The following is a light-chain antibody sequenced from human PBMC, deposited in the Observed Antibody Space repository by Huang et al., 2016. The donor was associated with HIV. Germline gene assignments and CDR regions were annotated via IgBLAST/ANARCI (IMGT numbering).Light chain of an antibody. CDR3: LQGAFWPLI. V-gene: IGKV2-30*02. J-gene: IGKJ4*01. Sequence: DVVMTQSPLSLPVTLGQPASISCRSSHSLLQSDGKTHLSWFHQRPGQSPRRLIYKVSNRDSGVPDRFSGSGSGTDFTLKISRVEAEDVGVYYCLQGAFWPLIVGGGTKVEIK. CDR1: HSLLQSDGKTH. CDR2: KVS.